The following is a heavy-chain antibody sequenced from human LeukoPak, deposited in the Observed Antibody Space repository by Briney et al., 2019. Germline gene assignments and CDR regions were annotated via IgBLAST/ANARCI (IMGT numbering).Heavy chain of an antibody. CDR2: MNPNSGNT. Sequence: ASVKVSCKASGYTFTSYDINWVRQATGQGLEWMGWMNPNSGNTGYAQKFQGRVTMTRNTSISTAYMELSSLRSEDTAVYYCASSGQGYSGYDLIGGYYYYGMDVWGQGTTVTVSS. J-gene: IGHJ6*02. CDR1: GYTFTSYD. CDR3: ASSGQGYSGYDLIGGYYYYGMDV. D-gene: IGHD5-12*01. V-gene: IGHV1-8*01.